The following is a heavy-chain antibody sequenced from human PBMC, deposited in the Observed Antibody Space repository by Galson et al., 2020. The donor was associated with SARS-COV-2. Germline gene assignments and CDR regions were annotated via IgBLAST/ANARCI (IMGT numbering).Heavy chain of an antibody. V-gene: IGHV3-23*01. J-gene: IGHJ4*02. Sequence: GGSLRLSCVVSGFTFSNYHMSWVRQAPGKGLEWVSGITSSGDDTYYADSVRGRFTISRDNSKNTLYLQMHSLRAEDTAVYYCAKDKGSAIYDFLLTYYFDHWGQGTLVTVSS. D-gene: IGHD3-3*01. CDR2: ITSSGDDT. CDR1: GFTFSNYH. CDR3: AKDKGSAIYDFLLTYYFDH.